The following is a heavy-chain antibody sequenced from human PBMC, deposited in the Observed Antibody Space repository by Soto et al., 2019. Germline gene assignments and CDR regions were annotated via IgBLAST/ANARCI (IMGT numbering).Heavy chain of an antibody. J-gene: IGHJ4*02. D-gene: IGHD3-16*02. V-gene: IGHV3-11*01. CDR3: ARDHRWRWHDS. CDR1: GFTFSDHY. Sequence: QVQLVESGGGLVKPGGSLRLSCAASGFTFSDHYMNWIRQAPGKGLEWLSYISSSSATIQYADSVKGRFIISRDNAKNLLYLQMNSLRAEDTAVYYCARDHRWRWHDSWGQGTLVTVSS. CDR2: ISSSSATI.